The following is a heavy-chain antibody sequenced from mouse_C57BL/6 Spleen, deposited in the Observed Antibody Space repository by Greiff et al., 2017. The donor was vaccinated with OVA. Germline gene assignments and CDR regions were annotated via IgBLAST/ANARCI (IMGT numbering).Heavy chain of an antibody. CDR2: INPGSGGT. CDR3: ARWDWGGYYFDY. J-gene: IGHJ2*01. V-gene: IGHV1-54*01. CDR1: GYAFTNYL. D-gene: IGHD4-1*01. Sequence: VKLQESGAELVRPGTSVKVSCKASGYAFTNYLIEWVKQRPGQGLEWIGVINPGSGGTNYNEKFKGKATLTADKSSSTAYMQLSSLTSEDSAVYFCARWDWGGYYFDYWGQGTTLTVSS.